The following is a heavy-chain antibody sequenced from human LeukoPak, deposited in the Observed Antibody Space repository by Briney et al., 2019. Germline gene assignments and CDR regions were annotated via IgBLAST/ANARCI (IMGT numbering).Heavy chain of an antibody. D-gene: IGHD5-12*01. CDR2: IWYDGSNK. J-gene: IGHJ3*02. CDR3: ARGRGYSGYDFVDAFDI. CDR1: GFTFSTYA. V-gene: IGHV3-33*03. Sequence: PGRSLRLSCAASGFTFSTYAMHWLRQAPGKGLEWVAVIWYDGSNKYYADSVKGRFTISRDNAKNTLYLQMNSLRAEDTAVYYCARGRGYSGYDFVDAFDIWGQGTMVTVSS.